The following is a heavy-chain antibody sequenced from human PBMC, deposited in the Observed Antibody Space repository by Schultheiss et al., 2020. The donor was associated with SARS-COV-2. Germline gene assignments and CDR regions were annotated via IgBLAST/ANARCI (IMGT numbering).Heavy chain of an antibody. Sequence: GGSLRLSCAASGFTFSSYAMSWVRQAPGKGLEWVSLIGGSGGYTYYADSVKGRFTISRDNSKNALYLQMNSLRAEDTAVYYCVKQLSRDGYNAVDYWGQGTLVTVSS. CDR2: IGGSGGYT. V-gene: IGHV3-23*01. CDR3: VKQLSRDGYNAVDY. D-gene: IGHD5-24*01. J-gene: IGHJ4*02. CDR1: GFTFSSYA.